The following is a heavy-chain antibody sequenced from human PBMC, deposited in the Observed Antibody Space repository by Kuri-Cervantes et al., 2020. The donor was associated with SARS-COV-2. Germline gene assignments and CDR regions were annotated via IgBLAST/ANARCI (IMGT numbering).Heavy chain of an antibody. D-gene: IGHD3-10*01. J-gene: IGHJ5*02. V-gene: IGHV3-48*04. CDR2: IDSSGSTI. CDR1: GFTFSSYS. CDR3: ATSGRGSVSWFDP. Sequence: GESLKISCAASGFTFSSYSMNWVRQAPGKGLDWVSYIDSSGSTISYADSVKGRFTISRDNAKNSLYLQMNSLRAEDTAVYYCATSGRGSVSWFDPWGQGTLVTVSS.